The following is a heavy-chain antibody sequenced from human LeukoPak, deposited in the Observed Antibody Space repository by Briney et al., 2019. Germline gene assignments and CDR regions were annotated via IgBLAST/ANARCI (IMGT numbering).Heavy chain of an antibody. D-gene: IGHD2-15*01. CDR1: GYSFSDHY. Sequence: GGSLGLSCAASGYSFSDHYMDWVRQAPGKGLEWVGCTTKKANSYTTEYAASVKGRFTISRDDSKNSLYLQMNSLKTEDPAVYYCARERPSGYCSGGSCYGLFDYWGQGTLVTVSS. J-gene: IGHJ4*02. CDR3: ARERPSGYCSGGSCYGLFDY. CDR2: TTKKANSYTT. V-gene: IGHV3-72*01.